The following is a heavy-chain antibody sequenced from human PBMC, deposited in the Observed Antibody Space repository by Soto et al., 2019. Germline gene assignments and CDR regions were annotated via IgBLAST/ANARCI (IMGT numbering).Heavy chain of an antibody. D-gene: IGHD3-22*01. CDR2: INSHGGSA. Sequence: GGSLRLSCSASGFIFSDFAMHWVRQPPGKGLEYVSGINSHGGSAYHADSVKGRFTVSRDNSKNTLYLQMTSLRPEDTAVYYCVKVRFGYYYDTTGYFDYWGQGTLVTVSS. CDR1: GFIFSDFA. V-gene: IGHV3-64D*06. J-gene: IGHJ4*02. CDR3: VKVRFGYYYDTTGYFDY.